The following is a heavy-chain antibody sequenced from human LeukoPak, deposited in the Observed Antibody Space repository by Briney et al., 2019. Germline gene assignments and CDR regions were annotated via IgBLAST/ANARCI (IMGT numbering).Heavy chain of an antibody. CDR3: ASKWDYGSGSYYIGTDY. Sequence: PGGSLRLSCAASGFTFRSYAMSWVRQAPGKGLEWVSAISGSGGSTYYADSVKGRFTISRDNSKNTLYLQMNSLRAEDTAVYYCASKWDYGSGSYYIGTDYWGQGTLVTVSS. CDR2: ISGSGGST. D-gene: IGHD3-10*01. CDR1: GFTFRSYA. V-gene: IGHV3-23*01. J-gene: IGHJ4*02.